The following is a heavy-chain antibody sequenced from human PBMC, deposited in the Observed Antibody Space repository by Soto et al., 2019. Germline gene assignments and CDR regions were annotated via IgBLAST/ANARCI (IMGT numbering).Heavy chain of an antibody. V-gene: IGHV4-4*02. CDR1: GGSISSSNW. Sequence: SETLSLTCAVSGGSISSSNWWSWVRQPPGKGLEWIGEIYHSGSINYNPSLESRVTISLDKSKNHFSLKLSSVTAADMAVYYCASITLVRGIMNDYWGQGTLVTVSS. CDR3: ASITLVRGIMNDY. D-gene: IGHD3-10*01. J-gene: IGHJ4*02. CDR2: IYHSGSI.